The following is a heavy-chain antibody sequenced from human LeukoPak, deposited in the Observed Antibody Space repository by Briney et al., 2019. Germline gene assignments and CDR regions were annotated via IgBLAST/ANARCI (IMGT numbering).Heavy chain of an antibody. CDR3: ARGRAHDNYYHYYMDV. CDR2: MNPNSGNT. J-gene: IGHJ6*03. V-gene: IGHV1-8*03. Sequence: ASVKVSCKASGYTFTSYDINWVRQATGQGLEGMGWMNPNSGNTGYAQKFQGRVTITRNTSISTAYMELSSLRSEDTAVYYCARGRAHDNYYHYYMDVWGKGTTVTVSS. CDR1: GYTFTSYD.